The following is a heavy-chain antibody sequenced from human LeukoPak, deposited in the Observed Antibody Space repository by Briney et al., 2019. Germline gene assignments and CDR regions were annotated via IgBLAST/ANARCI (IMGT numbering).Heavy chain of an antibody. CDR2: ISTGGTT. CDR3: ARVSGYSGYDTLDY. D-gene: IGHD5-12*01. Sequence: GGSLRLSCAASGFTISSNYMNWVRQAPGKGLEWVSVISTGGTTYYANSVQGRFTISRDYSENTLYLEVNNLRAEDTAVYYCARVSGYSGYDTLDYWGQGTLVTVS. V-gene: IGHV3-66*01. J-gene: IGHJ4*02. CDR1: GFTISSNY.